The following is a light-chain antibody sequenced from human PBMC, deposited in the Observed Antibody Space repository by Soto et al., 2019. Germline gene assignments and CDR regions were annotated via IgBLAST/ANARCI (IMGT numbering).Light chain of an antibody. CDR3: QSYESSLSGYV. J-gene: IGLJ1*01. Sequence: QSVLTQPPSVSEVPGQRVTISCTGSSSNIGAGYEAHWYQQVPGTAPKLLIYENNNRPSGVPDRFSGSKSGTSASLAITGLQAEDEAEYYCQSYESSLSGYVFGTGTKLTV. CDR1: SSNIGAGYE. CDR2: ENN. V-gene: IGLV1-40*01.